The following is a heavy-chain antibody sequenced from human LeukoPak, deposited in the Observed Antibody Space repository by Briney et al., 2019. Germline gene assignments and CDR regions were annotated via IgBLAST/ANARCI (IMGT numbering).Heavy chain of an antibody. CDR2: IYFGGTT. CDR3: ARGDGVYVY. CDR1: GFTVSSNY. J-gene: IGHJ4*02. D-gene: IGHD5/OR15-5a*01. V-gene: IGHV3-53*01. Sequence: GGSLRLSCAASGFTVSSNYMTWVRQAPGQELEWVSVIYFGGTTYYADSVKGRFTISRDNSKNTVYLQMNSLRVEGTAVYYCARGDGVYVYWGQGTLVTVSS.